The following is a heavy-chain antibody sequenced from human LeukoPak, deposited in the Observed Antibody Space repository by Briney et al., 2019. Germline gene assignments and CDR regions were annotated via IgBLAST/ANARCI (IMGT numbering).Heavy chain of an antibody. CDR2: ITFDGNSK. CDR3: AKDLSYGSYSFDS. Sequence: PGGSLRLSCAASGFPFSIYGMHWVRQAPGKGLEWVAIITFDGNSKSYADSVKGRFTVSRDKSKNTLYLQMSSLRTEDTAVYYCAKDLSYGSYSFDSWGQGALVTVSS. V-gene: IGHV3-30*18. D-gene: IGHD3-10*01. CDR1: GFPFSIYG. J-gene: IGHJ4*02.